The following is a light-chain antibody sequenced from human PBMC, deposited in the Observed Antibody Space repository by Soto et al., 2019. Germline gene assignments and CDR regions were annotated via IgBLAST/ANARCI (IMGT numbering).Light chain of an antibody. Sequence: EIVLTQSPGTLSLSPGESATLSCRASQSIRSSYLAWYQQTPGQAPRLLIYDASSRAAGIPDRFSGSGSGTDFTLTISGLEPADFGVYYCQQYGVSPRTFGQGTKVEIK. CDR1: QSIRSSY. J-gene: IGKJ1*01. CDR3: QQYGVSPRT. V-gene: IGKV3-20*01. CDR2: DAS.